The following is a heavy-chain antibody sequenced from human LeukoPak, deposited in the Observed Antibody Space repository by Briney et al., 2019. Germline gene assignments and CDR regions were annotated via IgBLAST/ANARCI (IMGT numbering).Heavy chain of an antibody. V-gene: IGHV1-3*01. Sequence: ASVKVSCKASGYTFAGYAIFWVRQAPGQRLEWMGWISAGNGNTRYSQKFHDRLTISRDTPASTVYMELSSLRSVDTAVYYCAGEDNSSGYRPFDIWGQGTMVTVPS. CDR3: AGEDNSSGYRPFDI. CDR1: GYTFAGYA. J-gene: IGHJ3*02. CDR2: ISAGNGNT. D-gene: IGHD3-22*01.